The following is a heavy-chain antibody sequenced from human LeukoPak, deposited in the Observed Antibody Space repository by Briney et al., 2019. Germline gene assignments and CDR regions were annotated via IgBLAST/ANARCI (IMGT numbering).Heavy chain of an antibody. J-gene: IGHJ6*02. CDR1: GYTFTSYG. CDR2: ISAYNGNT. V-gene: IGHV1-18*01. CDR3: ARGSGSLTYYYYGMDV. D-gene: IGHD1-26*01. Sequence: ASVKVSCKASGYTFTSYGISWVRQAPGQGLEWMGWISAYNGNTNYAQKLQGRVTMTTDTSTSTAYMELRSLRSDDTAVYYCARGSGSLTYYYYGMDVWGQGTTVTVSS.